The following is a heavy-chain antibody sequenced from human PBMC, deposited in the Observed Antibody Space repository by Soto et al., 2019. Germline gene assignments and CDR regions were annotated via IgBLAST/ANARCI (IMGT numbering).Heavy chain of an antibody. D-gene: IGHD5-18*01. CDR1: GGSFSGYS. J-gene: IGHJ4*02. CDR2: IYYSGST. CDR3: ARRYGSCFDY. Sequence: SETLSLTCADYGGSFSGYSWTWIRLPPGKGLEWIGYIYYSGSTNYNPSLKIRVTISVDTSKNQFSLKLSSVTAADTAVYYCARRYGSCFDYWGQGTLVTVPQ. V-gene: IGHV4-59*08.